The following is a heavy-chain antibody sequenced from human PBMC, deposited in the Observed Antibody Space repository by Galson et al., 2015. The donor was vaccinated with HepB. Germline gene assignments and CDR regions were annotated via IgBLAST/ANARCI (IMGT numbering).Heavy chain of an antibody. J-gene: IGHJ5*02. CDR2: TYYRSKWYN. CDR1: GDSVSSNSAA. Sequence: CAISGDSVSSNSAAWNWIRQSPSRGLEWLGRTYYRSKWYNDYAVSVKSRITINPDTSKNQFSLQLNSVTPEDTAVYYCARWGISADSNWFDPWGQGTLVTVSS. V-gene: IGHV6-1*01. D-gene: IGHD3-3*02. CDR3: ARWGISADSNWFDP.